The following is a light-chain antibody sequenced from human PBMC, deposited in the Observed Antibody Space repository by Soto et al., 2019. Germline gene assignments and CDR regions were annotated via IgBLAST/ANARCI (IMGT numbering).Light chain of an antibody. CDR1: QTARGNY. J-gene: IGKJ3*01. CDR2: GAS. CDR3: HKFCSSPFT. Sequence: EIVLTQSPGTLSLSPGESATLSCKASQTARGNYFAWYQQTGDQAPRLLVDGASLTAASVTDRFSGSGSETTFNLNSNTVDPEDFEVYHCHKFCSSPFTFGPGTIVDI. V-gene: IGKV3-20*01.